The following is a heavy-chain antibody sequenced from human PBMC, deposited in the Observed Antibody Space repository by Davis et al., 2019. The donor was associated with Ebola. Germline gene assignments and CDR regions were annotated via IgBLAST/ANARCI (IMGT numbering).Heavy chain of an antibody. CDR3: TVGRDGPSRDWFDP. Sequence: GESLKISCAASGFTFSNAWMSWVRQAPGKGLEWVGRIKSRTDGGTTDYSAPMKGRFTISRDDSKNTLYLQMNNLKTEDTAVYYCTVGRDGPSRDWFDPWGQGTLVTVSS. D-gene: IGHD5-24*01. CDR2: IKSRTDGGTT. CDR1: GFTFSNAW. V-gene: IGHV3-15*01. J-gene: IGHJ5*02.